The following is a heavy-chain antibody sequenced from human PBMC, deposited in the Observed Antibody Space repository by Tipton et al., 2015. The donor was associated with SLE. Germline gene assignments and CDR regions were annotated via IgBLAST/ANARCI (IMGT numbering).Heavy chain of an antibody. CDR3: ARGGGGLGAPFDY. Sequence: GSLRLSCTASGFTFGDYAMSWVRQAPGKGLEWVSSISSSSSYIYYADSVKGRFTISRDNAKNSLYLQMNSLRAEDTAVYYCARGGGGLGAPFDYWGQGTLVTVSS. J-gene: IGHJ4*02. CDR2: ISSSSSYI. V-gene: IGHV3-21*01. D-gene: IGHD3/OR15-3a*01. CDR1: GFTFGDYA.